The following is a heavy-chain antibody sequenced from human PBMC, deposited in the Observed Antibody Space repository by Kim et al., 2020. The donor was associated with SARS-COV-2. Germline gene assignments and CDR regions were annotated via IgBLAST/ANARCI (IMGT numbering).Heavy chain of an antibody. V-gene: IGHV4-39*01. D-gene: IGHD3-9*01. CDR1: GGSISSSSYY. CDR2: IYYSGST. Sequence: SETLSLTCTVSGGSISSSSYYWGWIRQPPGKGLEWIGSIYYSGSTYYNPSLKSRVTISVDTSKNQFSLKLSSVTAADTAVYYCARQRGRLRYFDFRSTGMDVWGQGTTVTVSS. J-gene: IGHJ6*02. CDR3: ARQRGRLRYFDFRSTGMDV.